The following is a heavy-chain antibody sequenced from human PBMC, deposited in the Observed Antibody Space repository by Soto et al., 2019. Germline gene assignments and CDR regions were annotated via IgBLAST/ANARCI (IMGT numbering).Heavy chain of an antibody. CDR1: GFTFSSYD. CDR2: IGTAGDT. J-gene: IGHJ5*02. Sequence: EVQLVESGGGLVQPGGSLRLSCAASGFTFSSYDMHWVRQATGKGLEWVSAIGTAGDTYYPGSVKGRFTISRENAKNSLYLQMNSLRAGDTAVYYCARGYCSGGSCSGNWFDPWGQGTLVTVSS. D-gene: IGHD2-15*01. V-gene: IGHV3-13*04. CDR3: ARGYCSGGSCSGNWFDP.